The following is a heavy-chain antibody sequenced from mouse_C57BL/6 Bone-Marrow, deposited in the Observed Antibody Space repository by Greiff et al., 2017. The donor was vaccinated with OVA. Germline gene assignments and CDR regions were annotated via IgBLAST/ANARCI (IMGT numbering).Heavy chain of an antibody. V-gene: IGHV5-12*01. CDR1: GFTFSDYY. CDR2: ISNGGGST. Sequence: VKLVESGGGLVQPGGSLKLSCAASGFTFSDYYMYWVRQTPEKRLEWVAYISNGGGSTYYPDTVKGRFTISRDNAKNTLYLQMSRLKSEDTAMYYCARRDLLLRSYAMDYWGQGTSVTVSS. J-gene: IGHJ4*01. CDR3: ARRDLLLRSYAMDY. D-gene: IGHD1-1*01.